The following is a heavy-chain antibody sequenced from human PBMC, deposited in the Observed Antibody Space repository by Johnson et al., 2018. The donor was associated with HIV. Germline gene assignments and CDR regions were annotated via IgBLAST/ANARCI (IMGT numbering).Heavy chain of an antibody. Sequence: VQLVESGGGLVKPGRSLRLSCAASGFTFSNYDMYWVRQATGKGLEWVSGIGTAGDTHYADSVKGRFTISRDNSKNTLYLQMNSLRAEDTAVYYCAKDQGWFGEFMNAFDIWGQGTMVTVSS. D-gene: IGHD3-10*01. CDR1: GFTFSNYD. J-gene: IGHJ3*02. CDR3: AKDQGWFGEFMNAFDI. CDR2: IGTAGDT. V-gene: IGHV3-13*01.